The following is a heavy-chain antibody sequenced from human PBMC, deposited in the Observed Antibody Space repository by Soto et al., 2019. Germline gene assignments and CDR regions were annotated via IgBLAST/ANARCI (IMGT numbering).Heavy chain of an antibody. D-gene: IGHD4-4*01. Sequence: GESLKISCKGSGYTFTDYWIGWVRQLPGKGLEWMGIIYPGDSDTRYSPSFQGHVTITVDKSTSTAYLQWNTLKASDTAMYYCARHISNSRYYYYAMDVWGQGTTVTVSS. J-gene: IGHJ6*02. CDR1: GYTFTDYW. CDR3: ARHISNSRYYYYAMDV. V-gene: IGHV5-51*01. CDR2: IYPGDSDT.